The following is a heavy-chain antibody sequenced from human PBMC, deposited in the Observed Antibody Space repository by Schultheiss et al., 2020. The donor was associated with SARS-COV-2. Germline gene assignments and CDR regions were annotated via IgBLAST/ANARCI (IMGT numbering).Heavy chain of an antibody. D-gene: IGHD2-15*01. V-gene: IGHV4-39*07. CDR2: IYHSGST. J-gene: IGHJ4*02. CDR3: ARSRGYCSGGNCPLWGN. Sequence: SETLSLTCTVSGGSISSGGYYWSWIRQHPGKGLEWIGEIYHSGSTNYNPSLKSRVTMSVDNSKNQLSLKLTSVTAADAAVYYCARSRGYCSGGNCPLWGNWGQGTLVTVSS. CDR1: GGSISSGGYY.